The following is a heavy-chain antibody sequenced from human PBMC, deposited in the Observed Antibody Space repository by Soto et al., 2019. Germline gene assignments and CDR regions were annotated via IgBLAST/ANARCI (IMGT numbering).Heavy chain of an antibody. CDR3: AREWLGRYYYYGMDV. V-gene: IGHV3-33*01. CDR1: GFTFSSYG. Sequence: QVQLVESGGGVVQPGRSLRLSCAASGFTFSSYGMHWVRQAPGKGLEWVAVIWYDGSNKYYADSVKGRFTISRDNSKNKLYLQMNRLRAEDTAVYYCAREWLGRYYYYGMDVWGQGTTVTVSS. CDR2: IWYDGSNK. D-gene: IGHD3-10*01. J-gene: IGHJ6*02.